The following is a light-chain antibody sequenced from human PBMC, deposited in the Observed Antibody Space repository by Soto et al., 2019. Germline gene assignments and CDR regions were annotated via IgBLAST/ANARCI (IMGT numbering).Light chain of an antibody. CDR2: GNT. CDR1: SSNIGAGYD. Sequence: QSVLTQPPSVSGAPGQRVTISCTGRSSNIGAGYDVHWYQQLPGRAPKLLIYGNTNRPSGVPDRFSGSKSGTSASLAITGLQAEDEADYYCLSFDSSLSVVFGGGTNLTVL. V-gene: IGLV1-40*01. J-gene: IGLJ2*01. CDR3: LSFDSSLSVV.